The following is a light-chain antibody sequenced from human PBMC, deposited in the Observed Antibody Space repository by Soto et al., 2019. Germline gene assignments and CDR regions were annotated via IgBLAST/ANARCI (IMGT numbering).Light chain of an antibody. CDR2: GAS. CDR3: QQYGSSPYP. V-gene: IGKV3-20*01. Sequence: ETVVTQSPGTLSLSPGERATLSCRASQSVDSNYLAWYQQKPGQAPRLLIYGASTRATGIPDRFSGSGSGTDFTLTISRLEPEDFAVYYCQQYGSSPYPFGQGTKLEIK. J-gene: IGKJ2*01. CDR1: QSVDSNY.